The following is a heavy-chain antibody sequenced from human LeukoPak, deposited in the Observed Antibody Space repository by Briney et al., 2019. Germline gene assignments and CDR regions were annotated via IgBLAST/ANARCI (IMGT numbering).Heavy chain of an antibody. V-gene: IGHV3-23*01. J-gene: IGHJ1*01. CDR3: AKSGYSSSSGYFQH. CDR2: ISGNGGST. CDR1: GFTFSSYA. D-gene: IGHD6-6*01. Sequence: GGSLRLSCAASGFTFSSYAMSWVRQAPGKGLEWVSAISGNGGSTYYADSVKGRFTISRDNAKNSLYLQMNSLRVEDMALYYCAKSGYSSSSGYFQHWGQGTLVTVSS.